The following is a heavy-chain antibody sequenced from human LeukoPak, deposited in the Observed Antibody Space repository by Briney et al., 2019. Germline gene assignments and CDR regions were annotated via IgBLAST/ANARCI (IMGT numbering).Heavy chain of an antibody. Sequence: ASVKVSCKASGYTFTGYYMHWVRQAPGQGLEWKGWINPKSGSTNYEQKFQGRVTMTRDTSISTAYMELSSLRSDDTAVYYCARAINYVYWYWGQGTLVTVSS. V-gene: IGHV1-2*02. J-gene: IGHJ4*02. D-gene: IGHD3-16*01. CDR1: GYTFTGYY. CDR3: ARAINYVYWY. CDR2: INPKSGST.